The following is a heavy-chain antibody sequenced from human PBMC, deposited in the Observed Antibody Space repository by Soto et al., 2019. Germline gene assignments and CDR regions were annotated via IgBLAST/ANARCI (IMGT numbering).Heavy chain of an antibody. CDR3: AREGFRGVMRYYGMDV. CDR1: GGILSRCS. Sequence: ARGARRDSFSGSGGILSRCSISVGRPGPGKRVEGVGNIKKDGSEKYYVDSVKGRFTISRDNAKNSLYLQMNSLRAEDTAVYYCAREGFRGVMRYYGMDVRGQGPTVTVSS. V-gene: IGHV3-7*04. J-gene: IGHJ6*02. D-gene: IGHD3-16*01. CDR2: IKKDGSEK.